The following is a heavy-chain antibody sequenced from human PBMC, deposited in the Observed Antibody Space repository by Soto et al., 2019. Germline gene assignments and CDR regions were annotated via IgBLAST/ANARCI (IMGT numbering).Heavy chain of an antibody. D-gene: IGHD2-2*01. CDR2: IKSKTDGGTT. CDR1: GFTFSNAW. V-gene: IGHV3-15*07. Sequence: GGSLRLSCAASGFTFSNAWMNWVRQAPGKGLEWVGRIKSKTDGGTTDYAAPVKGRFTISRDDSKNTPYLQMNSLKTEDTAVYYCTTAGSTTFYYYYYGMDVWGQGTTVTVSS. J-gene: IGHJ6*02. CDR3: TTAGSTTFYYYYYGMDV.